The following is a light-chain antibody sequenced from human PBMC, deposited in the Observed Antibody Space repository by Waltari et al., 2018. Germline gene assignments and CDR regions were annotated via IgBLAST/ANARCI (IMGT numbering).Light chain of an antibody. V-gene: IGLV3-10*01. CDR1: TFPKKY. CDR3: YSTDSSGNHHDV. CDR2: EDS. J-gene: IGLJ6*01. Sequence: SYEPTQPLSVSVSPGTTPRTNCPGDTFPKKYAYWSHQKPGQSPVLIIYEDSKRPSGIPERFSGSSSGTVATLTISGAQVKDEADYYCYSTDSSGNHHDVFRSSTKLTVL.